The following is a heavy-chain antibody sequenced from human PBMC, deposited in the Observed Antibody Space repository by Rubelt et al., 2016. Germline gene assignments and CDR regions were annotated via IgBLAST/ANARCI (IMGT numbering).Heavy chain of an antibody. D-gene: IGHD5-18*01. J-gene: IGHJ4*02. CDR2: IYWDDDK. Sequence: QVTLKESGPVLVKPTETLTLTCTVSGFSLRNARMGVSWIRQPPGKALEWLALIYWDDDKRYSPSLKSRFTITKETSKNQVVLTMTNMDPVETATYYCAHSEYTYGRFDYWGQGTLVTVSS. CDR1: GFSLRNARMG. CDR3: AHSEYTYGRFDY. V-gene: IGHV2-5*08.